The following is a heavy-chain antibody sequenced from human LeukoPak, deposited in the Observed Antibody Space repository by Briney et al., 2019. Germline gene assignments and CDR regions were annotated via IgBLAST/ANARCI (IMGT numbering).Heavy chain of an antibody. D-gene: IGHD2-21*02. CDR1: GFTFSSYG. V-gene: IGHV3-30*02. J-gene: IGHJ6*03. CDR3: AKGNCGGDCYTYYYFYMDV. Sequence: GGSLRLSCAASGFTFSSYGMHWVRQAPGKGLEWVAFIRFDGSNKYYADSVKGRFTISRDNSKNTLYLQMNGLRAEDTAVYYCAKGNCGGDCYTYYYFYMDVWGRGTTVTVSS. CDR2: IRFDGSNK.